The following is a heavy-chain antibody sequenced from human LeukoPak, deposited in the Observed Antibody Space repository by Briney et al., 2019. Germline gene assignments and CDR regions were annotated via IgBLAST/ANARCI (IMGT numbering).Heavy chain of an antibody. V-gene: IGHV1-8*01. J-gene: IGHJ5*02. CDR3: GRGVQGPLGDWFDP. Sequence: GASVKVSCKASGYTFTSYDINWVRQATGQGLEWMGWMNPNSGNTGYAQKFQGRVTMTRNTSISTAYMELSSLRSEDTAVYYCGRGVQGPLGDWFDPWGQGTLVTVSS. CDR1: GYTFTSYD. D-gene: IGHD1-1*01. CDR2: MNPNSGNT.